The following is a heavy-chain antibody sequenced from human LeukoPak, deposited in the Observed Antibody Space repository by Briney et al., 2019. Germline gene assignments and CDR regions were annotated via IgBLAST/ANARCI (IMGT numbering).Heavy chain of an antibody. V-gene: IGHV3-30-3*01. J-gene: IGHJ4*02. D-gene: IGHD3-22*01. CDR2: ISYDGSNK. CDR1: GFTFSSYA. Sequence: GGSLRLSCAASGFTFSSYAMHWVRQAPGKGLEWVAVISYDGSNKYYADPVKGRFTISRDNSKNTPYLQMNSLRAEDTAVYYCARGSQQYDSSGYYFDYWGQGTLVTVSS. CDR3: ARGSQQYDSSGYYFDY.